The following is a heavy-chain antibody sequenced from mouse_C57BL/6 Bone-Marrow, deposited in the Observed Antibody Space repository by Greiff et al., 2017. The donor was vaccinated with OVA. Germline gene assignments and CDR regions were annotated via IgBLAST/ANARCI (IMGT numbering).Heavy chain of an antibody. Sequence: QVQLQQSGAELVKPGASVKLSCKASGYTFTSYWMHWVKQRPGQGLEWIGMIHPNSGSTNYNEKFKSKATLTVDKSSSTAYMQLSSLTSEDSAVYYCARGVTTVENYFDYWGQGTTLTVSS. V-gene: IGHV1-64*01. D-gene: IGHD1-1*01. CDR3: ARGVTTVENYFDY. CDR1: GYTFTSYW. CDR2: IHPNSGST. J-gene: IGHJ2*01.